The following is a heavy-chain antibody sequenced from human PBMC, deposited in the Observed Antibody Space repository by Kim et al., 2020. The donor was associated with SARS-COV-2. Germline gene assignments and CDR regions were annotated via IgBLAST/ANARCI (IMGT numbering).Heavy chain of an antibody. V-gene: IGHV3-23*01. CDR2: ISGSGGST. CDR3: ANYGSGSYYNVGWYFDL. Sequence: GGSLRLSCAASGFTFSSYAMSWVRQAPGKGLEWVSAISGSGGSTYYADSVKGRFTISRDNSKNTLYLQMNSLRAEDTAVYYCANYGSGSYYNVGWYFDLWGRGTLVTVSS. J-gene: IGHJ2*01. D-gene: IGHD3-10*01. CDR1: GFTFSSYA.